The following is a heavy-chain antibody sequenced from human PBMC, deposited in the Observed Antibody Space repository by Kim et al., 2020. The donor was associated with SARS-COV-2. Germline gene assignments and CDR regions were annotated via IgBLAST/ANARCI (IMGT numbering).Heavy chain of an antibody. J-gene: IGHJ4*02. V-gene: IGHV3-48*03. D-gene: IGHD3-3*02. Sequence: GGSLRLSCAASGFIFSSYEMNWVRQAPGKGLEWVSYMSSTGNIIYYADSVKGRFTISRDNAKNSLYLQMNSLRAEDTAIYCCARGAFWGRGTLVTVSS. CDR2: MSSTGNII. CDR3: ARGAF. CDR1: GFIFSSYE.